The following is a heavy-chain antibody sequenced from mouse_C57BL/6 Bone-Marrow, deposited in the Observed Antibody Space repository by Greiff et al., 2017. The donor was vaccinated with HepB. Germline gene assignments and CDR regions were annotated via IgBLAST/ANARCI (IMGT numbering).Heavy chain of an antibody. CDR3: ARARITTVVATNAMDY. D-gene: IGHD1-1*01. J-gene: IGHJ4*01. V-gene: IGHV1-64*01. Sequence: VQLQQPGAELVKPGASVKLSCKASGYTFTSYWMHWVKQRPGQGLEWIGMIHPNSGSTNYNEKFKSKATLTVDKSSSTAYMQLSSLTSEDSAVYYCARARITTVVATNAMDYWGQGTSVTVSS. CDR2: IHPNSGST. CDR1: GYTFTSYW.